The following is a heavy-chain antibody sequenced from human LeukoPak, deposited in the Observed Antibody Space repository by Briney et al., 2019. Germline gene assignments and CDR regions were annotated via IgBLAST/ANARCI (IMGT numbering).Heavy chain of an antibody. CDR1: GFTLSIYS. J-gene: IGHJ4*02. Sequence: GGSLRLSCAASGFTLSIYSMNWVRQAPGKGLEWVSYISSSINTIYYADSVKGRFTISRDNAKNSVYLQMSSLRDEDTAVYYCARDRGYFSYWGQGTLVTVSS. CDR3: ARDRGYFSY. V-gene: IGHV3-48*02. D-gene: IGHD2-15*01. CDR2: ISSSINTI.